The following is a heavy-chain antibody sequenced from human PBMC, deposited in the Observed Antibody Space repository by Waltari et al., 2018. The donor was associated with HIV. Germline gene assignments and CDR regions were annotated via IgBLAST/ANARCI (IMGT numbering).Heavy chain of an antibody. J-gene: IGHJ4*02. V-gene: IGHV1-8*02. Sequence: QIQVVQSGAELKKAGASVKVSCKTSGYTFANYDIHWVRQAAGQGLEWMGWMNPTSGNTGYTQKFQGRVSITRNTATTTAYMELSSLTSYDTALYYCTRGLGYSSFPLDHWGQGTQVTVSS. CDR3: TRGLGYSSFPLDH. CDR1: GYTFANYD. CDR2: MNPTSGNT. D-gene: IGHD6-19*01.